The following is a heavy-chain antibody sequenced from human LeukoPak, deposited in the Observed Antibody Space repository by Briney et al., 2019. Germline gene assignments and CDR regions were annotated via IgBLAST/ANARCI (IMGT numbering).Heavy chain of an antibody. D-gene: IGHD6-13*01. CDR3: ARPPSEDSWYGIYYYYGMDV. J-gene: IGHJ6*02. CDR2: INPNSGGT. V-gene: IGHV1-2*02. CDR1: GYTFTGYY. Sequence: GASVTVSCKASGYTFTGYYMHWVRQAPGQGLEWMGWINPNSGGTNYAQKFQGRVTMTRDTSISTAYMELSRLRSDDTAVYYCARPPSEDSWYGIYYYYGMDVWGQGTTVTVSS.